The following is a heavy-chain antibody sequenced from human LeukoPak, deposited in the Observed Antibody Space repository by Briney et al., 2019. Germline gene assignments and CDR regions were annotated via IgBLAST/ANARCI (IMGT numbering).Heavy chain of an antibody. V-gene: IGHV3-49*04. D-gene: IGHD2-15*01. J-gene: IGHJ4*02. CDR2: IRRETNGGTT. CDR1: GFSFGDYG. CDR3: ARDRSVGYCSGGSCYYFDY. Sequence: PGGSLRLSCTASGFSFGDYGLNWVRQAPGKGLEWVSFIRRETNGGTTEYAASVKGRFTISRDTAKNSLFLQMNSLRAEDTAVYYCARDRSVGYCSGGSCYYFDYWGQGTLVTVSS.